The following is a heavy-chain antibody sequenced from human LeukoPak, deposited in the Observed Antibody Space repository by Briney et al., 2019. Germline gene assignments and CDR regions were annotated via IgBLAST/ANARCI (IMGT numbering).Heavy chain of an antibody. CDR1: GFTFSSYA. Sequence: PGGSLRLSCSASGFTFSSYAMHWVRQVPGRGLQYVSVISGNGVSTSYADSVKGRFTISRDNSKNTVYLQITSLRAEDTAVYYCVGDGRDGYNIYFHHWGQGTLVTVSS. J-gene: IGHJ1*01. V-gene: IGHV3-64D*06. CDR3: VGDGRDGYNIYFHH. D-gene: IGHD5-24*01. CDR2: ISGNGVST.